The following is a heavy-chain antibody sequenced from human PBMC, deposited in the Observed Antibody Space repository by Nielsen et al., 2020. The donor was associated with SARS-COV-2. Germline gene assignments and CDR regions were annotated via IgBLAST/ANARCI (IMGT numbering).Heavy chain of an antibody. J-gene: IGHJ4*02. D-gene: IGHD3-16*01. V-gene: IGHV3-74*01. CDR2: INSDGSST. Sequence: GSLRLSCAASGFTFSNYWMHWVRQAPGKGLVWVSRINSDGSSTSYADSVKGRFTISRDNAKNTLYLQMNSLRAEDTAVYYCVRGLQVPNGLAHRWGQGTLVTVSS. CDR1: GFTFSNYW. CDR3: VRGLQVPNGLAHR.